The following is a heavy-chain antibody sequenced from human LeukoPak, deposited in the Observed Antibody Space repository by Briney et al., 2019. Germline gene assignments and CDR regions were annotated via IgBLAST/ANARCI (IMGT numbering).Heavy chain of an antibody. CDR1: GYTFTGYY. CDR3: ARVGSGWYNWFGP. D-gene: IGHD6-19*01. Sequence: ASVKVSCKASGYTFTGYYMHWVRQAPGQGLEWMGRINPNSGGTNYAQKFQGRVTMTRDTSISTAYMELSRLRSDDTAVYYCARVGSGWYNWFGPWGQGTLVTVSS. J-gene: IGHJ5*02. CDR2: INPNSGGT. V-gene: IGHV1-2*06.